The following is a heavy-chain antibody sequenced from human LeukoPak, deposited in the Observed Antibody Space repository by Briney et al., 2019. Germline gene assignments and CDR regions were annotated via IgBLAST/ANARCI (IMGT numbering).Heavy chain of an antibody. CDR2: ISSGSTI. CDR3: ARESIAVAGAPFDY. V-gene: IGHV3-48*03. CDR1: GFTFSSYE. J-gene: IGHJ4*02. D-gene: IGHD6-19*01. Sequence: GGPLRLSCAASGFTFSSYEMNWVRQAPGKGLEWVSYISSGSTIYDADSVKGRFTISRDSAKNSLYLQMNSLRAEDTAVYYCARESIAVAGAPFDYWGQGTLVTVSS.